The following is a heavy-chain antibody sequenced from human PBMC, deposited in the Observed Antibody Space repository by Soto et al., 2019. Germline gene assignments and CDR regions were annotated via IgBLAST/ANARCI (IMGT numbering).Heavy chain of an antibody. CDR2: IFGGGAT. V-gene: IGHV3-53*02. J-gene: IGHJ4*02. CDR3: ARDLPGYGSSWPRE. CDR1: GFTVSSSY. Sequence: EVQLVETGGGLIQPGGSLRLSCAASGFTVSSSYMSWVRQAPGKGLEWVSVIFGGGATYYADSVKGRFTISRDNSKNTLYLQMNSLRAEDTAVYCCARDLPGYGSSWPREWGQGALVTVSS. D-gene: IGHD6-13*01.